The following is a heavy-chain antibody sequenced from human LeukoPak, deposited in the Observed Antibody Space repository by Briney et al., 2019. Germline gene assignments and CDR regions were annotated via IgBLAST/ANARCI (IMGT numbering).Heavy chain of an antibody. J-gene: IGHJ4*02. Sequence: GSLRLSCAASGLTSTSYWMTWVRQAPGKGLEWIGSIYYSVSTYYNPSLKSRVTISVDTSKNQFSLKLSSVTAADTAVYYCATFYCSGGRCCFDYWGQGTLVTVSS. CDR1: GLTSTSYW. D-gene: IGHD2-15*01. CDR2: IYYSVST. V-gene: IGHV4-39*01. CDR3: ATFYCSGGRCCFDY.